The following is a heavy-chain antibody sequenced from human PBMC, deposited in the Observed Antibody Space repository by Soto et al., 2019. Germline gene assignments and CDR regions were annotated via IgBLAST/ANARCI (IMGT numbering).Heavy chain of an antibody. CDR2: IITKIEGGTT. J-gene: IGHJ6*02. Sequence: EEQLVESGGGLVEPGGSLRLSCAASGFMFSNTWINWVRQAPGKGLEWVGRIITKIEGGTTNYAAPVKGRFTVSGDDSKNTVYLHMNSLRSEDTSVYYCTADIPNISANYGMDVWGQGTTVTVSS. V-gene: IGHV3-15*07. CDR3: TADIPNISANYGMDV. CDR1: GFMFSNTW. D-gene: IGHD6-25*01.